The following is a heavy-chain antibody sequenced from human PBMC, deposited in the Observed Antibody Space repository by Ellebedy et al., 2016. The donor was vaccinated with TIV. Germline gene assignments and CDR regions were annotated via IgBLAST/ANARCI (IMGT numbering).Heavy chain of an antibody. V-gene: IGHV4-59*08. CDR1: GGSISSYF. D-gene: IGHD3-22*01. CDR3: ARQYNYGTSGYYVDY. Sequence: MPSETLSLTCTVSGGSISSYFWSRIRQSPGKGLEWIGEINHSGSTNYNPSLKSRVTISVDTSKNQFSLKLSSVTAADTAVYYCARQYNYGTSGYYVDYWGQGTLLTVSS. J-gene: IGHJ4*02. CDR2: INHSGST.